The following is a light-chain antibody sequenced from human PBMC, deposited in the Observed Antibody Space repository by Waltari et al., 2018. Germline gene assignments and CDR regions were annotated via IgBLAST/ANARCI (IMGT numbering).Light chain of an antibody. Sequence: QSALTQPASVSGSPGPSITISCTGTSSDVGAYTYVSWYQQHPGKAPKLMIFDVSIRPSGVSNRFSGSKSGNTASLTISGLQAEDEADYYCSSYISSSTLELFGGGTSLTVL. CDR3: SSYISSSTLEL. V-gene: IGLV2-14*03. CDR1: SSDVGAYTY. J-gene: IGLJ2*01. CDR2: DVS.